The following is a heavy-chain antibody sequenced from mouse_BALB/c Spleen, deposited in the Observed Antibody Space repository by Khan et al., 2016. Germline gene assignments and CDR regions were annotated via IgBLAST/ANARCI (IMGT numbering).Heavy chain of an antibody. CDR2: INSDGSAI. V-gene: IGHV11-2*02. J-gene: IGHJ1*01. CDR3: MRDGNYWYGGV. CDR1: GFTFSGFW. Sequence: LQLLETGGGLVQPGGSRGLSCEGSGFTFSGFWMSWVRQTPGKTLEWIGDINSDGSAINYAPSIKDRFTIFRDNDKRTLYLQLSNVRSEDTATYVCMRDGNYWYGGVWGAGTTVTVSS. D-gene: IGHD2-1*01.